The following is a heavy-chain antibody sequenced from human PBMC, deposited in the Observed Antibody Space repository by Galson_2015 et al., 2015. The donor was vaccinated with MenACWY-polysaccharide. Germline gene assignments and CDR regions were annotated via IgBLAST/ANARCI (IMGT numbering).Heavy chain of an antibody. Sequence: SLRLSCAASGFTFSNYWMHWVRQAPGKGPVWVSRINSDASGTDYADSVKGRFTIPRDNAKNTLYLQMNSLRAEDTAVYYCARLTIELGHDYWGQGALVTVSA. J-gene: IGHJ4*02. V-gene: IGHV3-74*01. D-gene: IGHD1-1*01. CDR1: GFTFSNYW. CDR3: ARLTIELGHDY. CDR2: INSDASGT.